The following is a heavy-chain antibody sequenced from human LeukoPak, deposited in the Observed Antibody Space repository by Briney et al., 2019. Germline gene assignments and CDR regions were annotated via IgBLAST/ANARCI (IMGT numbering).Heavy chain of an antibody. CDR2: IYYSGST. J-gene: IGHJ4*02. Sequence: SETLSLACTVSGGSISSSSYYWGWIRQPPGKGLEWIGSIYYSGSTYYNPSLKSRVTISVDTSKNQFSLKLSSVTAADTAVYYCARGREEWELLLLDYWGQGTLVTVSS. D-gene: IGHD1-26*01. CDR1: GGSISSSSYY. V-gene: IGHV4-39*01. CDR3: ARGREEWELLLLDY.